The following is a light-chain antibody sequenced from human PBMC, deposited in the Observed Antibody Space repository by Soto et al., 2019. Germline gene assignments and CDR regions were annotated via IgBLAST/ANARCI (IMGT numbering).Light chain of an antibody. V-gene: IGKV2-30*02. J-gene: IGKJ5*01. Sequence: VVVTQSPLSLPVTFGQPASISCRSNQSLGHSDGIAYFSWFQQRPGRSPRRLIYKVSNRDSGVPARFSGSGSGTDFALKISRVEAEDVGVYYCMQGTHWPITFGQGTRLEIK. CDR3: MQGTHWPIT. CDR2: KVS. CDR1: QSLGHSDGIAY.